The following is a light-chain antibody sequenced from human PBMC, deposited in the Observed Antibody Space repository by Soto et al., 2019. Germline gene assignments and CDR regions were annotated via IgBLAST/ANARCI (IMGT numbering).Light chain of an antibody. CDR1: QSVGSC. J-gene: IGKJ1*01. CDR2: DAS. V-gene: IGKV3-11*01. Sequence: EIVLIQSPATLSLSPGERATLSCRASQSVGSCLAWYQHKPGQAPRLLISDASNRATGIPARFSGSGSETDFTLIITRLEPEDFAVYSCEQYGSSPPTFGQGTTVDIK. CDR3: EQYGSSPPT.